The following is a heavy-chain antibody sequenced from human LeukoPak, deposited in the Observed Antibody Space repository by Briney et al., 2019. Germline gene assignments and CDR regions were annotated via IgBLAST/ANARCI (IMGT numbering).Heavy chain of an antibody. Sequence: SETLSLTCTVSGGSISSYYWSWIRQPPGKGLEWIGYIYYSGSTNYNPSLKSRATISVDTSKNQFSLKLRSVTAADTAVYYCVRANYFDYWGQGTLVTVYS. CDR1: GGSISSYY. J-gene: IGHJ4*02. V-gene: IGHV4-59*01. CDR2: IYYSGST. CDR3: VRANYFDY.